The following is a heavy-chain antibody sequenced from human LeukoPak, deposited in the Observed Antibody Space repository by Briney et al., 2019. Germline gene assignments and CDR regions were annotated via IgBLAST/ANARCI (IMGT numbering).Heavy chain of an antibody. CDR2: IYYSGST. J-gene: IGHJ4*02. D-gene: IGHD2-2*01. V-gene: IGHV4-38-2*02. Sequence: SETLSLTCTVSGYSISSGYYWGWIRQPPGKGLEWIGSIYYSGSTYYNPSLKSRVTISVDTSKNQFSLKLSSVTAADTAVYYCASLGYCSSTSCYLADYWGQGTLVTVSS. CDR1: GYSISSGYY. CDR3: ASLGYCSSTSCYLADY.